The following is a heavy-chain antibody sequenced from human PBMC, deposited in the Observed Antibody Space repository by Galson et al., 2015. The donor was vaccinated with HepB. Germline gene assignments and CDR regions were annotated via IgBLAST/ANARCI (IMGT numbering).Heavy chain of an antibody. CDR2: ISDSGRT. J-gene: IGHJ4*02. CDR1: GGSFSGYY. CDR3: ARGVLETTMIVVVITAGVHYFDY. D-gene: IGHD3-22*01. V-gene: IGHV4-34*01. Sequence: SETLSLTCAVYGGSFSGYYWSWIRQPPGKGLEWIGEISDSGRTNYNPSLKSRVTISVDTSKNQFSLKLSSVTAADTAVYYCARGVLETTMIVVVITAGVHYFDYWGQGTLVTVSS.